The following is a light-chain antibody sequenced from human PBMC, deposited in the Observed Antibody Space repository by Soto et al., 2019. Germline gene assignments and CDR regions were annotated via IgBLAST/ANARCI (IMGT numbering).Light chain of an antibody. J-gene: IGLJ2*01. CDR1: SGSIASNY. CDR2: GDN. Sequence: NFMLTQPHSVSESPGKTVTISCTHSSGSIASNYVQWYQQRPGSSPTTVIYGDNQRPSGVPDRFSGSIDSSSNSASLTISGLKTEDEADYYCQSYDSSNQVFGGGTKLTVL. V-gene: IGLV6-57*01. CDR3: QSYDSSNQV.